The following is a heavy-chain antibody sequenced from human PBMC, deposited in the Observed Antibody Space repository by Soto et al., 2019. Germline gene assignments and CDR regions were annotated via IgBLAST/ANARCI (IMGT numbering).Heavy chain of an antibody. CDR3: ARLKPPGYCSSTSCRYPHYFDY. CDR1: GGSISSSSYY. Sequence: SETLSLTCTVSGGSISSSSYYWGWIRQPPGKGLEWIGSIYYSGSTYYNPSLKSRVTISVDTSKNQFSLKLSSVTAADTAVYYCARLKPPGYCSSTSCRYPHYFDYWGKGTLVTVSS. J-gene: IGHJ4*02. V-gene: IGHV4-39*01. CDR2: IYYSGST. D-gene: IGHD2-2*01.